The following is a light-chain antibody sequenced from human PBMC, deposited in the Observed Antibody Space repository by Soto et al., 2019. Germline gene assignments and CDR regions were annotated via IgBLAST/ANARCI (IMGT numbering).Light chain of an antibody. CDR1: QSVINTN. CDR2: GAS. J-gene: IGKJ4*01. Sequence: EIVLTHSPGTLSLSPGERATLSCSASQSVINTNLAWYQQQPGQAPRLLIHGASSRATGIPDRFSGSGSETDFTLTISVLEPEDCAVYYCQQFGSSPPVTFGGGTKVEIK. V-gene: IGKV3-20*01. CDR3: QQFGSSPPVT.